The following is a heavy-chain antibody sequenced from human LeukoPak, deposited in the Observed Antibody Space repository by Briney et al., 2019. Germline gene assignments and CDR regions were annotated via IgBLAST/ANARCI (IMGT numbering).Heavy chain of an antibody. V-gene: IGHV3-74*01. J-gene: IGHJ4*02. D-gene: IGHD2/OR15-2a*01. CDR1: GFTFSSYW. CDR3: ARDFSPSMFGY. CDR2: ISTDGSTT. Sequence: GGSLRLSCATSGFTFSSYWMHWVRQVPGKGLVWVSRISTDGSTTGYADSVKGRFTISRDNAKNTLYLQMKSLRDEDTAVYYCARDFSPSMFGYWGQGTLVTVTS.